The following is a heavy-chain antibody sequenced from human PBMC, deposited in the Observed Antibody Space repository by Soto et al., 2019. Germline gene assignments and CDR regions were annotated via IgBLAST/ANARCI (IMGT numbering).Heavy chain of an antibody. D-gene: IGHD6-6*01. Sequence: PSETLSLTCTVSGGSISSYYWSWIRQPPGKGLEWIGYIYYSGSTNYNPSLKSRVTISVDTSKNQFSLKLSSVTAADTAVYYCAREGTSSSSGYYYYYGVDGSGQATTVTVSS. CDR3: AREGTSSSSGYYYYYGVDG. CDR1: GGSISSYY. CDR2: IYYSGST. J-gene: IGHJ6*02. V-gene: IGHV4-59*01.